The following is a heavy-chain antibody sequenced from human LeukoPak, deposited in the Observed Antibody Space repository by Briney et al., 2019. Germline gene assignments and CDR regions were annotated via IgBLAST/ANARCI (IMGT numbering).Heavy chain of an antibody. J-gene: IGHJ4*02. D-gene: IGHD3-22*01. CDR1: GYTFTVYY. CDR2: INPNSGGT. Sequence: ASVKVSCKASGYTFTVYYMHWVRQAPGQGLEWMGWINPNSGGTNYAQKFQGRVTMTRDTSISTAYMELSRLRSDDTAVYYCARDGYYDSSGYYPDYWGQGTLVTVSS. V-gene: IGHV1-2*02. CDR3: ARDGYYDSSGYYPDY.